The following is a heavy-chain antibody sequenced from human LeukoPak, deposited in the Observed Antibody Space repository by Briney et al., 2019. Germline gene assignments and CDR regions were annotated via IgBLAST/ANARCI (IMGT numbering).Heavy chain of an antibody. CDR3: ARSTLAPDAFDI. Sequence: GWSLRLSCAASGFTFSLYYMNWIRQAPGKGLEWLSYISDSSTYTNYADSVKGRFTISRDNAKNSLYLQMNSLRAEDTAVYYCARSTLAPDAFDIWGQGTMVTVSS. J-gene: IGHJ3*02. CDR2: ISDSSTYT. D-gene: IGHD1-1*01. CDR1: GFTFSLYY. V-gene: IGHV3-11*03.